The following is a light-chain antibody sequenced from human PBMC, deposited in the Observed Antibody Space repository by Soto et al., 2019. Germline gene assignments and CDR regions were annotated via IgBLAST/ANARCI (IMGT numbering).Light chain of an antibody. CDR3: QQYSNWPT. J-gene: IGKJ5*01. V-gene: IGKV3-15*01. CDR2: GAS. CDR1: QSVSRN. Sequence: EIVMTQSPATLSVSPGERATLSCLASQSVSRNLACYQQRPGHAPRLLISGASTRATGIAARFSGRGSGREFTRTISSLQSEDSALYYCQQYSNWPTFGQGTRLESK.